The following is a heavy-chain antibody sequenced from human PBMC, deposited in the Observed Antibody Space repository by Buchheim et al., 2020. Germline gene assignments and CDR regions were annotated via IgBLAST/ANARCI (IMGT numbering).Heavy chain of an antibody. Sequence: QVQLVESGGGVVQPGRSLRLSCAASGFTFSSYGMHWVRQAPGKGLEWVAVIWYDGSNKYYADSVKGRFAISRENSKNTLYLQMISLRAEDTAVYYCARSNGIGAIALYYGMDVWGQGTT. D-gene: IGHD1-26*01. CDR1: GFTFSSYG. CDR2: IWYDGSNK. V-gene: IGHV3-33*01. J-gene: IGHJ6*02. CDR3: ARSNGIGAIALYYGMDV.